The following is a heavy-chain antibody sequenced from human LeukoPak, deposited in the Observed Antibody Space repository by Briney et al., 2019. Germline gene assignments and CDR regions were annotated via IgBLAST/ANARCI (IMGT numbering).Heavy chain of an antibody. CDR3: ARVWFGSRCFDY. Sequence: PSETLSLTCAVSGGSISSGGYSWSWIRQPPGKGLEWIGYIYYSGSTYYNPSLKSRVTISVDTSKNQFSLRLSSVTAADTAVYYCARVWFGSRCFDYWGQGTLVTVSS. J-gene: IGHJ4*02. CDR1: GGSISSGGYS. D-gene: IGHD3-10*01. V-gene: IGHV4-30-4*07. CDR2: IYYSGST.